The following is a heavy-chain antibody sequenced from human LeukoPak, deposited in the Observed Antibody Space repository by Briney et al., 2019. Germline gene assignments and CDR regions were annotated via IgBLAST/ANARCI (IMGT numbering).Heavy chain of an antibody. V-gene: IGHV3-53*01. J-gene: IGHJ4*02. CDR3: ARDHPVTTDYFDY. Sequence: TGGSLRLSCAASGFTVSSNYMSWVRQAPGKGLEWVSVIYSGGSTYYADSVKGRFTISRDNSKNTLYLQMNSLRAEDTAVYYCARDHPVTTDYFDYWGQGTLVTVSS. CDR2: IYSGGST. CDR1: GFTVSSNY. D-gene: IGHD4-17*01.